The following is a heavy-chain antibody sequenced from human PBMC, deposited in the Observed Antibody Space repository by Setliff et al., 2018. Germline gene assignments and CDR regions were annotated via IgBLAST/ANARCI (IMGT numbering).Heavy chain of an antibody. D-gene: IGHD1-26*01. V-gene: IGHV3-30-3*01. CDR3: ARGISGSYYFYYGMDV. J-gene: IGHJ6*02. CDR2: ISNDGSNK. Sequence: GGSLRLSCAASGLTFSNYAVHWVRQAPGKGLEWVAVISNDGSNKYYADSGKGRFTISRDNSKNTLYLQMNSLRPEDTAVYHCARGISGSYYFYYGMDVWGQGTTVTVSS. CDR1: GLTFSNYA.